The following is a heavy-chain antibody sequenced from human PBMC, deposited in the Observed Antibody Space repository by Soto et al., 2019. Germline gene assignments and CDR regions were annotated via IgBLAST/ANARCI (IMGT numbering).Heavy chain of an antibody. J-gene: IGHJ6*02. V-gene: IGHV3-21*06. CDR3: ARDSDCHSTSCFFPPHV. D-gene: IGHD2-2*01. CDR2: ISGGGSYI. CDR1: GFTFSDEN. Sequence: GALRVSCSASGFTFSDENMSWVRQVPGKGLEWVSGISGGGSYIFYADSVQGRFSISRDNPKNSLFLEMNSLRVEDTAVYYCARDSDCHSTSCFFPPHVWGQGTTVTVSS.